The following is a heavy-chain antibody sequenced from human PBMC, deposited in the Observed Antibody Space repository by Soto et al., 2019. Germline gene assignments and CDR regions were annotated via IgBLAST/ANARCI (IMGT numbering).Heavy chain of an antibody. CDR3: AKQWLDGFYYFDY. V-gene: IGHV3-30-3*01. CDR1: GFTFSSYA. D-gene: IGHD6-19*01. CDR2: ISYDGSNK. Sequence: ESGGGVVQPGRSLRLSCAASGFTFSSYAMHWVRQAPGKGLEWVAVISYDGSNKYYADSVKGRFTISRDNSKNTLYLQMNSLRAEDTAVYYCAKQWLDGFYYFDYWGHGTLVTVSS. J-gene: IGHJ4*01.